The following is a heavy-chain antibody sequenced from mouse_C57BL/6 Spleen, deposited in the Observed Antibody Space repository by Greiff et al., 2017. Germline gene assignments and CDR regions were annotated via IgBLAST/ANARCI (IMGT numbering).Heavy chain of an antibody. D-gene: IGHD1-1*01. CDR1: GYTFTSYW. Sequence: QVQLQQPGAELVKPGASVKMSCKASGYTFTSYWITWVKQRPGQGLEWIGDIYPGSGSTNYNEKFKSKATLTVDTSSSTAYMQLSSLTSEDSAVYYCARSDYGSSPYYFDDWGQGTTLTVSS. V-gene: IGHV1-55*01. J-gene: IGHJ2*01. CDR3: ARSDYGSSPYYFDD. CDR2: IYPGSGST.